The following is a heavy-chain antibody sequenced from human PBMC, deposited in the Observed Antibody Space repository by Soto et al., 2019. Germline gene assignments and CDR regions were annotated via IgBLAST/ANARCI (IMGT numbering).Heavy chain of an antibody. D-gene: IGHD4-17*01. CDR2: IHYSGTT. J-gene: IGHJ4*02. Sequence: SETLSLTCTVSGTSISSYYWSWIRQPPGKGLEWIANIHYSGTTNYNPSLASRVTLSVDTSKNQFSLKMTSVTDADTAVYYCARGYGYFRQWGQGALGTVS. CDR1: GTSISSYY. CDR3: ARGYGYFRQ. V-gene: IGHV4-59*12.